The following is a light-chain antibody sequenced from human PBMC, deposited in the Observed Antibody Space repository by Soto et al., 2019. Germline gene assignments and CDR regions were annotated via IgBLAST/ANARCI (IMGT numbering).Light chain of an antibody. Sequence: DIQMTQSPSSLSASVGDRVTITCRASQTVGTFLNWYQQRPGGAPNLLIYAASNLPTGVPSRFSGSGSGTDLTLTINSLQPEDFGTYYCQQSYSIRSWTFGQGTKVDIK. CDR3: QQSYSIRSWT. CDR2: AAS. CDR1: QTVGTF. J-gene: IGKJ1*01. V-gene: IGKV1-39*01.